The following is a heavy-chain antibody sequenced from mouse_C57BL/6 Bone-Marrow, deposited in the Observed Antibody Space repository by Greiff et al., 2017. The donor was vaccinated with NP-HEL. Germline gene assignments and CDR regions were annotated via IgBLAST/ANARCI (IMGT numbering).Heavy chain of an antibody. CDR1: GFTFSDYY. J-gene: IGHJ3*01. CDR2: ISNGGGST. V-gene: IGHV5-12*01. D-gene: IGHD2-4*01. Sequence: EVQWVESGGGLVQPGGSLKLSCAASGFTFSDYYMYWVRQTPEKRLEWVAYISNGGGSTYYPDTVKGRFTISRDNAKNTLDLQMSRLKSEDTAMYYCARHADDYGGFAYWGQGTLVTVSA. CDR3: ARHADDYGGFAY.